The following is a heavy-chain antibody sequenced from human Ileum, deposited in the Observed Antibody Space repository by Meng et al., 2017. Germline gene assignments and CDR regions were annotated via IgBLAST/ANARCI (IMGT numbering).Heavy chain of an antibody. Sequence: GESLKISCAASGFTFSSYAMSWVRQAPGKGLEWVSAISGSGGDTTYADFVEGRVTISRDNTKNTLYLQMNSLRAEDTAVYYCVKADGSGTYSYFDYWGQGALVTVSS. CDR3: VKADGSGTYSYFDY. V-gene: IGHV3-23*01. CDR2: ISGSGGDT. D-gene: IGHD3-10*01. J-gene: IGHJ4*02. CDR1: GFTFSSYA.